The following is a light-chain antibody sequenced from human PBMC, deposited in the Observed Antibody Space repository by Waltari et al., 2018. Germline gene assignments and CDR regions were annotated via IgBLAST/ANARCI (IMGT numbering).Light chain of an antibody. CDR3: QHYGRLPVT. CDR2: GAS. J-gene: IGKJ1*01. V-gene: IGKV3-20*01. CDR1: QSVSRP. Sequence: EIVLTPSPGPLSLSPGERAPLSCRASQSVSRPLAWYQQKPGQAPRLLIYGASTRATGIPERFSGGGSGTDFSLTISSLEPEDFAVYYCQHYGRLPVTFGLGTKVEIK.